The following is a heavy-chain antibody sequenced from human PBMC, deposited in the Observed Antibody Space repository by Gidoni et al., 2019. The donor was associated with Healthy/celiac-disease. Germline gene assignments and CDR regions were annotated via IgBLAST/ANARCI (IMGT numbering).Heavy chain of an antibody. CDR1: GGSISSYY. Sequence: QVQLQESGPGLVKPSETLSLTCTVSGGSISSYYWSWIRQPPGKGLEWIGYIYYSGSTNYNPSLKSRVTISVDTSKNQFSLKLSSVTAADTAVYYCASSPPANSGTFDYWGQGTLVTVSS. CDR3: ASSPPANSGTFDY. J-gene: IGHJ4*02. V-gene: IGHV4-59*08. D-gene: IGHD6-13*01. CDR2: IYYSGST.